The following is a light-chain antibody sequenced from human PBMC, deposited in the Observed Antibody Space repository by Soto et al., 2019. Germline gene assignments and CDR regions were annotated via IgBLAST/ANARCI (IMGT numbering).Light chain of an antibody. CDR1: SSDVGAYNY. CDR2: GVS. V-gene: IGLV2-14*01. J-gene: IGLJ3*02. CDR3: SSYTTSSTLV. Sequence: QSVLTQPASVSGSPGQSITISCTGPSSDVGAYNYVSWYQQHPGKAPKLMIYGVSNRPSGVSNRFSGSKSGNTASLTISGLQAEDEADYYCSSYTTSSTLVFGGGTKLTVL.